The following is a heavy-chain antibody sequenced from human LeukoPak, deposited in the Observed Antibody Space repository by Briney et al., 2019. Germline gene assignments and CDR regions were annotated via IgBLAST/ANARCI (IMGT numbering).Heavy chain of an antibody. D-gene: IGHD3-22*01. CDR2: IYSGGST. CDR1: GFTVSSNY. Sequence: GGSLRLSCAASGFTVSSNYMSWVRQAPGKGLEWVSIIYSGGSTYYADSVKGRFTISRDNSKNTLYLQMNSLRADDTAVYYCARDLGSSGYFDYWGQGTLVTVSS. CDR3: ARDLGSSGYFDY. J-gene: IGHJ4*02. V-gene: IGHV3-66*01.